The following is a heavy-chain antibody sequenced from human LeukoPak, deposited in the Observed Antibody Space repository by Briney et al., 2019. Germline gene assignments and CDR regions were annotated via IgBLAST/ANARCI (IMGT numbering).Heavy chain of an antibody. J-gene: IGHJ5*02. Sequence: SQTLSLTCAISGDSVSSNSAAWNWIRQSPSRGLEWLGRTYYRSKWSNDYAVSVKSRITINPDTSQNQFSLQLNPLTPEDTAVYYCARGPSSGYSTDWFDPWGQGTLVTVSS. CDR2: TYYRSKWSN. V-gene: IGHV6-1*01. D-gene: IGHD3-3*01. CDR1: GDSVSSNSAA. CDR3: ARGPSSGYSTDWFDP.